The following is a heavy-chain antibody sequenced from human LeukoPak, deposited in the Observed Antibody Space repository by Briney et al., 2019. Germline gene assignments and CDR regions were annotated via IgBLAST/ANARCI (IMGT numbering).Heavy chain of an antibody. CDR1: GFAFSDYI. D-gene: IGHD3-16*01. CDR2: IRRGSNGYTT. Sequence: RSGGSLRLSCAASGFAFSDYILAWVRQAPGKGLEWVGRIRRGSNGYTTEYAASVKGRFTVSRDDSKNLLYLQMNSLKTEDTAVYHCSRDGGDNLYSAFDIWGQGTRVTVSS. CDR3: SRDGGDNLYSAFDI. J-gene: IGHJ3*02. V-gene: IGHV3-72*01.